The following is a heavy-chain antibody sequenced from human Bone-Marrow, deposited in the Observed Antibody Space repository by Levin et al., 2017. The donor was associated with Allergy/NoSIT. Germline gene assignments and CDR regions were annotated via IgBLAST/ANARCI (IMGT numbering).Heavy chain of an antibody. V-gene: IGHV3-48*01. J-gene: IGHJ6*04. D-gene: IGHD3-10*01. CDR2: ITSSSNII. Sequence: GESLKISCAASGFSFSNYGLHWLRQAPGKGLEWVSSITSSSNIIYYTDSVRGRFTVSRDNAKDSLFLQMNSLRAEDTAVYYCAREYYYASGMVDVWGKGTTVTVSS. CDR1: GFSFSNYG. CDR3: AREYYYASGMVDV.